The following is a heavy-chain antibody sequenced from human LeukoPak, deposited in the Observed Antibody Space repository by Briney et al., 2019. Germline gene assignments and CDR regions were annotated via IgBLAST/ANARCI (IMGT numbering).Heavy chain of an antibody. Sequence: GASVKVSCKASGYTFTSYDINWVRQATGQGLEWMGWMNPNSGNTGYAQKFQGRVTMTRNTSISTAYMELSSLRSEDTAVYYCARGGYYGSGSYYNWFDPWGQGTLVTVSS. J-gene: IGHJ5*02. D-gene: IGHD3-10*01. CDR1: GYTFTSYD. V-gene: IGHV1-8*01. CDR2: MNPNSGNT. CDR3: ARGGYYGSGSYYNWFDP.